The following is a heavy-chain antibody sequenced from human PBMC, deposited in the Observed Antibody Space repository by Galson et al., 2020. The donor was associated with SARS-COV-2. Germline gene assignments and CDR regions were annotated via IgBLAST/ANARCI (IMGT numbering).Heavy chain of an antibody. CDR1: GYTFTSYA. CDR3: ARGLLWFGELLYPPYYYYGMDV. D-gene: IGHD3-10*01. Sequence: ASVKVSCKASGYTFTSYAMHWVRPAPGQRLEWMGWINAGNGNTKYSQKFQGRVTMTRDTSASTAYMVLSSLRSEDTAVYYCARGLLWFGELLYPPYYYYGMDVWGQGTTVTVSS. J-gene: IGHJ6*02. CDR2: INAGNGNT. V-gene: IGHV1-3*01.